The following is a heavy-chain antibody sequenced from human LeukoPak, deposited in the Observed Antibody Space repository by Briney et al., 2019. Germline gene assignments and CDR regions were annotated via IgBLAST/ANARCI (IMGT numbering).Heavy chain of an antibody. V-gene: IGHV3-30*18. J-gene: IGHJ4*02. Sequence: PGGSLRLSCAASGFTFSSYGMHWVRQAPGKGLEWVAVISYDGSNKYYADSVKGRFTISGDNSKNTLYLQMNSLRAEDTAVYYCAKDPSYGEGGYFDYWGQGTLVTVSS. CDR2: ISYDGSNK. D-gene: IGHD5-18*01. CDR3: AKDPSYGEGGYFDY. CDR1: GFTFSSYG.